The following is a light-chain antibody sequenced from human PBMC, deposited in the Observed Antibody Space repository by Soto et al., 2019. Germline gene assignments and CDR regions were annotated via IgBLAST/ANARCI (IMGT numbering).Light chain of an antibody. CDR2: DVS. CDR3: CSYAGSSTTYV. J-gene: IGLJ1*01. V-gene: IGLV2-23*02. Sequence: QSVRTQPASASGSPGQSITISCTGTSSDIGSYSLVSWYQHHPGKAPKLMIYDVSKRPSGVSNRFSASKSGNTASLTISGLQAEDEADYYCCSYAGSSTTYVFGTGTKVTVL. CDR1: SSDIGSYSL.